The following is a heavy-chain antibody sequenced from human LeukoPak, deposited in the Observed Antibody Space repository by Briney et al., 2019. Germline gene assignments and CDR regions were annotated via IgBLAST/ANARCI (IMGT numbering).Heavy chain of an antibody. Sequence: PSETLSLTCAVYGGSFSGYYWSWIRQPPGKGLEWIGEINHSGSTNYNPSLKSRVTISVDTSKNQFSLKLSSVTAADTAVYYCARDDPAGSFDYWGQGTLVTVSS. J-gene: IGHJ4*02. CDR2: INHSGST. V-gene: IGHV4-34*09. CDR1: GGSFSGYY. CDR3: ARDDPAGSFDY.